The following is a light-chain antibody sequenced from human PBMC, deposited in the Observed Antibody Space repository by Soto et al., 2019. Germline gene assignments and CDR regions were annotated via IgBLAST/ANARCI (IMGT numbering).Light chain of an antibody. V-gene: IGKV3-11*01. J-gene: IGKJ4*01. CDR1: QSVSSY. CDR3: QQRSNWPPFT. CDR2: DAS. Sequence: EIGLTQSPATLSLSPGERATLSYRASQSVSSYLAWYQHKPGQAPRLLIYDASNRATGIPARFSGSGSGTDFTLTISSLEHEDFAVYYCQQRSNWPPFTFGGGTKVAIK.